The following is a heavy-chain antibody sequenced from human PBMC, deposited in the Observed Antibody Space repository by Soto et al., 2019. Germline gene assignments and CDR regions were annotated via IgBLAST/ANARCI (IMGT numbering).Heavy chain of an antibody. V-gene: IGHV1-18*01. CDR1: GYTFTSYG. CDR3: ASGRYGDY. D-gene: IGHD1-26*01. J-gene: IGHJ4*02. CDR2: ISAHNGNT. Sequence: QVHLVQSGAEVKKPGASVKVSCKGSGYTFTSYGITWVRQAPGQGLEWMGWISAHNGNTNYAQKHQGRVTVTRDTSTSTAYMELRSLRADAAAVYYCASGRYGDYWGQGALVTVSS.